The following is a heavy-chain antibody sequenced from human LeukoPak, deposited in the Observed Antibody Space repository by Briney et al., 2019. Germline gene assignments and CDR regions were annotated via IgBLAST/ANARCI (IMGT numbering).Heavy chain of an antibody. V-gene: IGHV3-30-3*01. CDR1: GFTFSSYA. D-gene: IGHD1-14*01. CDR2: ISYDGSNK. CDR3: TKDTYRPEDS. J-gene: IGHJ4*02. Sequence: PGGSLRLSCAASGFTFSSYAMHWVRQAPGKGLEWVAVISYDGSNKYYADSVKGRFTISRDNAKNTLYLQMNSLRPEDTAVYFCTKDTYRPEDSWGQGTLVTVSS.